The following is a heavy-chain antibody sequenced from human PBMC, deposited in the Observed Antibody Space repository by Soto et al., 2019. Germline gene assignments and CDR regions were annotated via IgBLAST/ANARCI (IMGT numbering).Heavy chain of an antibody. Sequence: SQTLSLNFAISGDSVSSNSAAWNWIRQSPSRGLEWLGRTYYRSKWYNDYAVSVKSRITINPDTYKNQFSLQLNSVTTEDTAVYYCAREEKWLTHGNGMDVWGQGSTVTVSS. V-gene: IGHV6-1*01. CDR2: TYYRSKWYN. CDR1: GDSVSSNSAA. CDR3: AREEKWLTHGNGMDV. D-gene: IGHD6-19*01. J-gene: IGHJ6*02.